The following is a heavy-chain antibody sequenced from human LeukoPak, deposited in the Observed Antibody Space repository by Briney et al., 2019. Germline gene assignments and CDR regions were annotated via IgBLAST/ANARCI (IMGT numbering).Heavy chain of an antibody. Sequence: GGSLRLSCAASGFTFTNYWMHWVRQAPGKGLVWVSRVNSDGSSTTYADSVKGRFTISRDNAKNTVHLQMNSLRAEDTGVYYCACSATWGQGTPVTVSS. D-gene: IGHD2-15*01. V-gene: IGHV3-74*01. J-gene: IGHJ5*02. CDR1: GFTFTNYW. CDR3: ACSAT. CDR2: VNSDGSST.